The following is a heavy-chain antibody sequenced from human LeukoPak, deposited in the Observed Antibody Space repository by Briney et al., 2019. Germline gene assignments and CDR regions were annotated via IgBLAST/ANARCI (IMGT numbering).Heavy chain of an antibody. CDR1: GFTFSSYG. V-gene: IGHV3-30*18. CDR2: ISYDGSNK. CDR3: AKDGGSSQEGFDY. D-gene: IGHD1-26*01. J-gene: IGHJ4*02. Sequence: GGSLRLSCAASGFTFSSYGMHWVRQAPGKGLEWVAVISYDGSNKYYADSVKGRFIISRDNSKNTLYLQMNSLRAEDTAVYYCAKDGGSSQEGFDYWGQGTLVTVSS.